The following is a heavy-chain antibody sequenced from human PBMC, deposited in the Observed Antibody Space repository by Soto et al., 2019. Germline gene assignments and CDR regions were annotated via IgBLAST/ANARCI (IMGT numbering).Heavy chain of an antibody. V-gene: IGHV4-59*08. CDR1: GGSISNFY. D-gene: IGHD3-10*01. CDR3: ARGGSGSYPIDY. Sequence: SETLSLTCTVSGGSISNFYWSWIRQPPGKGLEWIGCIYYSGTTSYNPSLNSRVTISVDTSKNQFSLKLSSVTAADTAVYYCARGGSGSYPIDYWGQGTLVTVSS. CDR2: IYYSGTT. J-gene: IGHJ4*02.